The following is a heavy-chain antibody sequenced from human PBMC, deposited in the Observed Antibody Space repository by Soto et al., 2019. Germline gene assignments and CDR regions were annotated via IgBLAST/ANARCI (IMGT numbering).Heavy chain of an antibody. V-gene: IGHV1-3*05. J-gene: IGHJ4*02. D-gene: IGHD6-19*01. CDR1: GYTFTGYA. CDR3: ARAVAVAAAFDY. Sequence: QVQLVQSGAEEKKPGASVKVSCKASGYTFTGYAMHWVRQAPGQRLEWMGWINAGNGNTKYSQKFPGRGTITRDTSVSTAYMELRSLRPEDTAVYYWARAVAVAAAFDYWGQGTLVTVSS. CDR2: INAGNGNT.